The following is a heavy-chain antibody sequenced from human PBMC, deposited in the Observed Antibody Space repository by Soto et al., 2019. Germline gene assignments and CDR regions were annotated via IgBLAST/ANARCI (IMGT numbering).Heavy chain of an antibody. V-gene: IGHV3-7*05. J-gene: IGHJ4*02. Sequence: PGGSLRLSCAASGFTFSSYWMSWVRQAPGKGLEWVANIKQDGSEKYYVDSVKGRFTISRDNAKNSLYLQMNSLRAEDTAVYYCARDVLYSGSYYVNDYWGQGTLVTVSS. CDR3: ARDVLYSGSYYVNDY. CDR2: IKQDGSEK. CDR1: GFTFSSYW. D-gene: IGHD1-26*01.